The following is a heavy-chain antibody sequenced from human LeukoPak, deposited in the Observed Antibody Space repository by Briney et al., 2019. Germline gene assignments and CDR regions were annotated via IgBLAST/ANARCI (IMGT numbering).Heavy chain of an antibody. CDR3: ARDLSWELPTYDAFDI. CDR2: ISSSSSYI. CDR1: GFTFSSYS. V-gene: IGHV3-21*01. D-gene: IGHD1-26*01. Sequence: GGSLRLSCAASGFTFSSYSMNWVRQAPGKGLEWVSSISSSSSYIYYADSGKVRFTISRDNAKNSLYLQMNSLRAEDTAVYYCARDLSWELPTYDAFDIWGQGTMVTVSS. J-gene: IGHJ3*02.